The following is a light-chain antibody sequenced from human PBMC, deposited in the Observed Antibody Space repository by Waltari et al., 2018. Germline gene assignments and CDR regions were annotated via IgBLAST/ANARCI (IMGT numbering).Light chain of an antibody. J-gene: IGKJ1*01. CDR3: QQYDNWPRT. Sequence: EIVMTQSPATLSVSPGERATLSCRASQSIGSHLAWYQQTPGQGPRLLIYGASTRATGIPARFSGRGSGTEFTLTISSLQSEDFAVYFCQQYDNWPRTFGQGTKVEMK. CDR2: GAS. CDR1: QSIGSH. V-gene: IGKV3-15*01.